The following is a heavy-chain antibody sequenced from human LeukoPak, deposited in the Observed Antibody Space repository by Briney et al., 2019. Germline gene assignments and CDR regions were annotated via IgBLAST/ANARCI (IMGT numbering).Heavy chain of an antibody. CDR3: ARGRDRSKAGDL. Sequence: SETLSLTCDVYGGSCDDYYCSWIRQPPGKGLEWIGEIHPHGIFYYNSSLMSRVTISIDTSRSRFSLRLTSVTAADTAFYFCARGRDRSKAGDLWGQGSLVTVSS. CDR2: IHPHGIF. CDR1: GGSCDDYY. J-gene: IGHJ5*02. V-gene: IGHV4-34*01. D-gene: IGHD5-24*01.